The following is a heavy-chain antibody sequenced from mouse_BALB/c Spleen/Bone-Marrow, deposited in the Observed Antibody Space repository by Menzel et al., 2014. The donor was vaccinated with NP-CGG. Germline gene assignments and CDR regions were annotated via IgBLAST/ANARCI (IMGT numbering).Heavy chain of an antibody. Sequence: VQLVESGAELVRPGTSVKVSCKASGYAFTIYWTEWVKQRPGQGLEWIGVINPGSGGVNYSEKFKGKATLTADKSSSTAYIQLSSLTSDDSAVYFCSREITRYAVDYWGQGTSVTVSS. V-gene: IGHV1-54*01. J-gene: IGHJ4*01. CDR3: SREITRYAVDY. CDR2: INPGSGGV. CDR1: GYAFTIYW. D-gene: IGHD2-4*01.